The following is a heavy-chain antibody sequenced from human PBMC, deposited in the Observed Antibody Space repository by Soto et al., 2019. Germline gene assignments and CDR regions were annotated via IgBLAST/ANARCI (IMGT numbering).Heavy chain of an antibody. D-gene: IGHD2-15*01. CDR3: ARDSYCSGGSCYSGYFDY. V-gene: IGHV1-2*04. Sequence: ASVKVSCKASGYTFTCYYMHWVRQAPGQGLEWMGWINPNSGGTNYAQKFQGWVTMTRDTSISTAYMELSRLRSDDTAVYYCARDSYCSGGSCYSGYFDYWGQGTLVTVSS. CDR1: GYTFTCYY. J-gene: IGHJ4*02. CDR2: INPNSGGT.